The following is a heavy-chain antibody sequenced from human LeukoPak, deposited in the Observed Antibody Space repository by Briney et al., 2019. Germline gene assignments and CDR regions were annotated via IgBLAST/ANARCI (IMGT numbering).Heavy chain of an antibody. Sequence: GSLRLSCAASGFAFNTYSMNWVRQAPGKGLEWVSSITSSSTTIYYADPVKGRFTISRDNAKNSLYLQMNGLRDEDTAVYYCVRDAAYSAFNMWGQGTMVTVSS. CDR1: GFAFNTYS. J-gene: IGHJ3*02. CDR2: ITSSSTTI. CDR3: VRDAAYSAFNM. V-gene: IGHV3-48*02. D-gene: IGHD4-11*01.